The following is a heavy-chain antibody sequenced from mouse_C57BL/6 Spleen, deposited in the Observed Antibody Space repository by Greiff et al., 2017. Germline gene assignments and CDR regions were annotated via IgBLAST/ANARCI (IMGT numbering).Heavy chain of an antibody. J-gene: IGHJ4*01. V-gene: IGHV1-82*01. D-gene: IGHD1-1*01. CDR3: ARPDYYGDYAMDY. CDR2: IYPGDGDT. CDR1: GYAFSSSW. Sequence: QVQLKQSGPELVKPGASVKISCKASGYAFSSSWMNWVKQRPGKGLEWIGRIYPGDGDTNYNGKFKGKATLTADKSSSTAYMQLSSLTSEDSAVYFCARPDYYGDYAMDYWGQGTSVTVSS.